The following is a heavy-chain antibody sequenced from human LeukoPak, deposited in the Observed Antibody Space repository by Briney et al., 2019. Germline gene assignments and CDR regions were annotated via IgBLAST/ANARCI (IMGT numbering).Heavy chain of an antibody. D-gene: IGHD1-1*01. CDR1: GFTFSSHW. CDR2: IKEDGSEK. J-gene: IGHJ4*02. Sequence: PGGSLRLSCAASGFTFSSHWMNWVRQAPGKGLEWVANIKEDGSEKDYVDSVKGRFTISRDNAKNSLYLQMDSLRAEDTAVYYCARGIGTDYWGQGTLVIVSA. CDR3: ARGIGTDY. V-gene: IGHV3-7*01.